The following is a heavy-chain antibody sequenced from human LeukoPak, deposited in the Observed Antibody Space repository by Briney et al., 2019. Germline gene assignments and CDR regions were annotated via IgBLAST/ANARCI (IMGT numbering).Heavy chain of an antibody. D-gene: IGHD1-26*01. CDR1: GFTFTSSA. CDR2: IVVGSGNT. Sequence: SVKVSCKASGFTFTSSAMQWVRQARGQRLEWIGWIVVGSGNTNYAQKFQERVTITRNMSTSTAYMELSSLRSEDTAVYYCAADVIVGATKDFDYWGQGTLVTVSS. CDR3: AADVIVGATKDFDY. V-gene: IGHV1-58*02. J-gene: IGHJ4*02.